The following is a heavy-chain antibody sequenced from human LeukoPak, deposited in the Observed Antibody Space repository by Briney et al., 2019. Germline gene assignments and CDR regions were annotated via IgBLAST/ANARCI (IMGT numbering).Heavy chain of an antibody. Sequence: GASVKVSCKTSGYTFTSYYMHWVRQAPGQGLEWMGWINPNSGGTNYAQKFQGRVTMTRDTSISTAYMELSRLRSDDTAVYYCARENPLAGIAVDYWGQGTLVTVSS. CDR3: ARENPLAGIAVDY. D-gene: IGHD6-19*01. J-gene: IGHJ4*02. V-gene: IGHV1-2*02. CDR2: INPNSGGT. CDR1: GYTFTSYY.